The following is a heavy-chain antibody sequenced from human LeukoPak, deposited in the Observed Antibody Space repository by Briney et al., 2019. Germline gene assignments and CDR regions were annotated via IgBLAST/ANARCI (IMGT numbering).Heavy chain of an antibody. CDR2: INPNSGGT. Sequence: GAPVKVSCKASGYTFTGYYMHWVRQAPGQGLEWMGWINPNSGGTNYAQKFQGRVTMTRDTSISTAYMELSRLRSDDTAVYYCARVPGDTVLRYFDWLLYFDYWGQGTLVTVSS. J-gene: IGHJ4*02. D-gene: IGHD3-9*01. CDR3: ARVPGDTVLRYFDWLLYFDY. V-gene: IGHV1-2*02. CDR1: GYTFTGYY.